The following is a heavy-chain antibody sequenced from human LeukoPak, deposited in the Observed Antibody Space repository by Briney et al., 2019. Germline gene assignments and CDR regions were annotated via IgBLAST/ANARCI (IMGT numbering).Heavy chain of an antibody. CDR3: ARPSMVRGDFDY. D-gene: IGHD3-10*01. CDR2: IYYSGST. J-gene: IGHJ4*02. CDR1: GGSISSSSYY. V-gene: IGHV4-39*01. Sequence: KASETLSLTCTVSGGSISSSSYYWGWIRQPPGKGLEWIGSIYYSGSTYYNPSLKSRVTISVDTSKNQFSLKLSSVTAADTAVYYCARPSMVRGDFDYWGQGTLVTVSS.